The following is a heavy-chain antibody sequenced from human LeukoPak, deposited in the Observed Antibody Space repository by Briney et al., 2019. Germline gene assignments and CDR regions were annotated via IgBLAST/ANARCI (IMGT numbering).Heavy chain of an antibody. D-gene: IGHD2/OR15-2a*01. CDR3: ARGDLVNDY. V-gene: IGHV4-30-2*01. CDR2: IYHSGST. CDR1: GGSISSGGYS. Sequence: SETLSLTCAVSGGSISSGGYSWSWIRQPPGKGLEWIGYIYHSGSTYYNPSLKSRVTISVDRSKNQFSLKLSSVTAADTAVYYCARGDLVNDYWGQGTLVTVSS. J-gene: IGHJ4*02.